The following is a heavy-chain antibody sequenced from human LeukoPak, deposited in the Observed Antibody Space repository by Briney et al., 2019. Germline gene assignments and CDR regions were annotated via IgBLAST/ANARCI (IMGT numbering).Heavy chain of an antibody. V-gene: IGHV1-8*02. CDR1: GYSFSTYG. CDR3: VGGGY. Sequence: GASVKVSCKASGYSFSTYGITWVRQAPGQGLEWMGYMTPISGNTGYAQKIQGRVTMTRDISITTAYMELSSLRSDATAVYYCVGGGYWGQGTLVTVSS. CDR2: MTPISGNT. J-gene: IGHJ4*02.